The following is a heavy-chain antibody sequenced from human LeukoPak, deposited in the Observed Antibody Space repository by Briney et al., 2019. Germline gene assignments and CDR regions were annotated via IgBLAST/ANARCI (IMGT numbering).Heavy chain of an antibody. CDR3: ATFVGTVSGTYTVPGGLLV. D-gene: IGHD6-19*01. Sequence: GGSLRLSCVALEFEPTYFWMTWVRRAPGKGLEWVANINLDGSESFYLDSVRGRFTISRDNAKNSLYLQMNSLRAEDTAVYYCATFVGTVSGTYTVPGGLLVWGKGTTVSVSS. CDR1: EFEPTYFW. V-gene: IGHV3-7*01. CDR2: INLDGSES. J-gene: IGHJ6*04.